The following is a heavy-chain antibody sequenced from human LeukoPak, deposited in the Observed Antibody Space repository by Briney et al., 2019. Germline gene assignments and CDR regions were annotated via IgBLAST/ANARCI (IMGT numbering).Heavy chain of an antibody. V-gene: IGHV3-30*04. J-gene: IGHJ4*02. CDR2: ISYDGSNK. Sequence: GRPLRLSCAAPGFTFSSYAMHWVRQAPGKGLEWVAVISYDGSNKYYADSVKGRFTISRDNSKNTLYLQMNSLRAEDTAVYYCAREDDILTGPFDYWGQGTLVTVSS. CDR1: GFTFSSYA. D-gene: IGHD3-9*01. CDR3: AREDDILTGPFDY.